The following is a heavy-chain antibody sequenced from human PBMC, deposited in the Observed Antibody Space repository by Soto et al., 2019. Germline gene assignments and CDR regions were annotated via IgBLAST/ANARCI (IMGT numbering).Heavy chain of an antibody. CDR3: AKDKGVFNWATSYFDY. CDR1: GFTFSNYA. CDR2: TSYDGNNE. J-gene: IGHJ4*02. V-gene: IGHV3-30*18. D-gene: IGHD1-1*01. Sequence: GGSFSLSCSASGFTFSNYAMHLVRQAPGKGLEWVALTSYDGNNEYYTDSVKGRFTISRDNSKNTLFLQMNSPRPEDTAVYYCAKDKGVFNWATSYFDYWGQGALVTVSS.